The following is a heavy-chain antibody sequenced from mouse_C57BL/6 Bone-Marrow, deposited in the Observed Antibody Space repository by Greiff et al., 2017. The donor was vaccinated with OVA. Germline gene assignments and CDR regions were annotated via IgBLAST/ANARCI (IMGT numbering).Heavy chain of an antibody. J-gene: IGHJ4*01. D-gene: IGHD6-1*01. V-gene: IGHV1-64*01. CDR3: ARFGGELPLAMDY. Sequence: QVQLQQPGAELVKPGASVTLSCKASGYTFTSYWMHWVKQRPGQGLEWIGMIHPNSGSTNYNEKFKSKATLTVDKSSSTAYMQLSSLTSEDSAVYYCARFGGELPLAMDYRGQGTSVTVSS. CDR2: IHPNSGST. CDR1: GYTFTSYW.